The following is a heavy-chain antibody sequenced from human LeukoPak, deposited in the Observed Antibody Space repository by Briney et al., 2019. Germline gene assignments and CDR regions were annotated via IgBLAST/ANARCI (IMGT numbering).Heavy chain of an antibody. D-gene: IGHD6-13*01. Sequence: GRSLRLSCATSGFTVSSNYMSWVRQAPGRGLEWVSVIYSDGGTYYADSVKGRFTISRDNSKNTLFLQMNSLRAEDTAVYYCARTLRTAAAGPLFDYWGQGTLVTVSS. CDR2: IYSDGGT. V-gene: IGHV3-66*01. J-gene: IGHJ4*02. CDR3: ARTLRTAAAGPLFDY. CDR1: GFTVSSNY.